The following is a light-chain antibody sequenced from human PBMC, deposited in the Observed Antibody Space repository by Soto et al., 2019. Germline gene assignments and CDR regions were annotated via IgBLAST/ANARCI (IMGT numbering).Light chain of an antibody. V-gene: IGLV2-23*01. CDR1: ISDIGTYNL. CDR2: EAS. J-gene: IGLJ2*01. Sequence: QSVLTQPASVSGSPGQSITISCTGSISDIGTYNLVSWLQQHPGKAPKLMIYEASKRPSGVSNRFSGSKSGNTASLTISGLQAEEEADYYCCSYASSNTLVVGGGTKLTVL. CDR3: CSYASSNTLV.